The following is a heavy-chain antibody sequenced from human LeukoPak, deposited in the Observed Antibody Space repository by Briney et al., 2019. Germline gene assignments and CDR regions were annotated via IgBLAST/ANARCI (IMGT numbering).Heavy chain of an antibody. Sequence: GGSLRLSCAASGFTFSSYWMSWVRQAPGKGLEWVANIKQDGSEKYYVDSVKGRFTISRDNAKNSLYLQMNSLRAEDTAVYYCARVRTYYYDSSGHGRGFDYWGQGTLVTVSS. V-gene: IGHV3-7*01. CDR1: GFTFSSYW. D-gene: IGHD3-22*01. CDR3: ARVRTYYYDSSGHGRGFDY. CDR2: IKQDGSEK. J-gene: IGHJ4*02.